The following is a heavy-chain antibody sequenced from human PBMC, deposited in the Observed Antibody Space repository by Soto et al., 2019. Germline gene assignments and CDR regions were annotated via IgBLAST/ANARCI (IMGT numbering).Heavy chain of an antibody. D-gene: IGHD6-19*01. Sequence: PSETLSLTCAVSGGSISSSNWWSWVRQPPGKGLEWIGEIYHSGSTNYNPSLKSRVTISVDTSKNQFSLKLSSVTAADTAVYYCARDSHAVAGTFGRYYFDYWGQGTLVTVSS. J-gene: IGHJ4*02. V-gene: IGHV4-4*02. CDR3: ARDSHAVAGTFGRYYFDY. CDR2: IYHSGST. CDR1: GGSISSSNW.